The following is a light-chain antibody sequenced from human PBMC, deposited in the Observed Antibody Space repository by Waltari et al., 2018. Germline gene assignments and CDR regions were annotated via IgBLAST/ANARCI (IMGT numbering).Light chain of an antibody. V-gene: IGLV4-69*01. CDR3: QTWGTDIMV. CDR1: SGHSGNA. Sequence: QLVLTQSPSASASLGASVTPTCTLSSGHSGNAIPVPQQQPERGLRSLMILYNDGSHTRGDGIPDRFSGSSSGAERYLTISSLQSEDEGDYFCQTWGTDIMVFGGGTKLTLL. J-gene: IGLJ3*02. CDR2: LYNDGSH.